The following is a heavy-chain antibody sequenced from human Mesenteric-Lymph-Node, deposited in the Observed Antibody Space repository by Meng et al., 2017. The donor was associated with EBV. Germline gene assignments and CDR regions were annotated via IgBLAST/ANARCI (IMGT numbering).Heavy chain of an antibody. J-gene: IGHJ4*02. D-gene: IGHD3-9*01. CDR3: ARGGYYDLLTGYYRAFDY. CDR1: GGSVSIGSFY. Sequence: GPLEESGPGLVNPSATLSLTCTVSGGSVSIGSFYWNWIRQPTGKGLEWIGYIYYSATTNYNPSLKSRVTISVDTSKNQFYLNLSSVSAADTAIYYCARGGYYDLLTGYYRAFDYWGQGALVTVSS. CDR2: IYYSATT. V-gene: IGHV4-61*01.